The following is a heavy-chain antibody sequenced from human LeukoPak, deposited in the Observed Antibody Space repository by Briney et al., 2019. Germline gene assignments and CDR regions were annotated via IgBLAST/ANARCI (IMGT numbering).Heavy chain of an antibody. D-gene: IGHD6-19*01. Sequence: GGSLRLSCAASGFTFSSYAMHWVRQAPGKGLEWVTVISYDGSNKYYADSVKGRFTISRDNSKNTLYLQMNSLRAEDTAVYYCARTIRRGWYFLKPYFDYWGQGTLVTVSS. CDR3: ARTIRRGWYFLKPYFDY. CDR2: ISYDGSNK. J-gene: IGHJ4*02. V-gene: IGHV3-30*04. CDR1: GFTFSSYA.